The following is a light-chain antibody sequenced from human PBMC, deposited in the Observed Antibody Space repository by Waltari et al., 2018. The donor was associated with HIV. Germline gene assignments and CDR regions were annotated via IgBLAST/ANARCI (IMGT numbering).Light chain of an antibody. Sequence: DIVMTQSPDSLAVSLGERATINCKSSQSVLYSSNNENYLAWYQQKPGQPPKLLIYRASTRESGVPDRFSGSGSGTDFTLTISSLQAEDVAVYYCQQYYTTPFTFGPGTKVDLK. CDR3: QQYYTTPFT. J-gene: IGKJ3*01. CDR1: QSVLYSSNNENY. V-gene: IGKV4-1*01. CDR2: RAS.